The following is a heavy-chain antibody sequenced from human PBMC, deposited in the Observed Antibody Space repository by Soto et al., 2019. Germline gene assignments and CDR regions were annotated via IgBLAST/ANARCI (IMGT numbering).Heavy chain of an antibody. D-gene: IGHD1-26*01. CDR3: ARDIEYYFDY. J-gene: IGHJ4*02. V-gene: IGHV3-30-3*01. Sequence: QVQLVESGGGVVQPGRSLRLSCAASGFTFSSYAMHWVRQAPGKGLEWVAVISYDGSNKYYADSVKGRFTISRDNSKNTLYLQMNSLRAEDTAVYYCARDIEYYFDYWGQGTLVTVSS. CDR2: ISYDGSNK. CDR1: GFTFSSYA.